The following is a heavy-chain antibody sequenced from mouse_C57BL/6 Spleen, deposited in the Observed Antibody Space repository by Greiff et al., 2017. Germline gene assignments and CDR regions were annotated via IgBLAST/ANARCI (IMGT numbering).Heavy chain of an antibody. CDR2: INPSSGYT. J-gene: IGHJ2*01. Sequence: QVQLQQSGAELARPGASVKMSCKASGYTFTSYTMHWVKQRPGQGLEWIGYINPSSGYTKYNQKFKDKATLTADKSSSTAYMQLSSLTSEDSAVYYCARGIITTVVPIDYWGQGTTLTVSS. CDR1: GYTFTSYT. D-gene: IGHD1-1*01. CDR3: ARGIITTVVPIDY. V-gene: IGHV1-4*01.